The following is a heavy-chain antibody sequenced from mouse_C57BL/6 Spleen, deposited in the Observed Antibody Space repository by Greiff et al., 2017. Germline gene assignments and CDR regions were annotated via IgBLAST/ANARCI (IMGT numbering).Heavy chain of an antibody. J-gene: IGHJ3*01. CDR3: ERQRAYDYDEGAWFAY. Sequence: QVQLQQPGAELVRPGSSVKLSCKASGYTFTSYWMDWVKQRPGQGLEWIGNIYPSDSETHYNQKFKDKATLTVDKSSSTSYMQLSSLTSEDSAVYYCERQRAYDYDEGAWFAYWGQGTLVTVSA. D-gene: IGHD2-4*01. CDR2: IYPSDSET. V-gene: IGHV1-61*01. CDR1: GYTFTSYW.